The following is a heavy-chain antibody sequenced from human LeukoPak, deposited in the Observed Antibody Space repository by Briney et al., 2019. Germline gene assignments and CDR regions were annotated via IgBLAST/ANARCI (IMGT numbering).Heavy chain of an antibody. J-gene: IGHJ4*02. CDR2: INHSGST. CDR3: ARGAEACTNSVCYKNFDY. CDR1: GGSFSGYY. Sequence: SETLSLTCAVYGGSFSGYYWSWIRQPPGKGLEWIGEINHSGSTNYNPSLKGRVTISVDTSKNQFSLKLSSVTAADTAVYYCARGAEACTNSVCYKNFDYWGQGTLVTVSS. V-gene: IGHV4-34*01. D-gene: IGHD2-8*01.